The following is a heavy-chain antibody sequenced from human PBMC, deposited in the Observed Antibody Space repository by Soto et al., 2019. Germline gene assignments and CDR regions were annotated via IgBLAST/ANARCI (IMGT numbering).Heavy chain of an antibody. Sequence: GGSLRLSCAASGFTFSSYSMNWVRQAPGKGLEWVSYISSSSTIYYADSVKGRFTISRDNAKNSLYLQMNSLRAEDTAVYYCARDLLRNWGNDYWGQGTLVTVSS. J-gene: IGHJ4*02. CDR3: ARDLLRNWGNDY. V-gene: IGHV3-48*04. CDR1: GFTFSSYS. D-gene: IGHD7-27*01. CDR2: ISSSSTI.